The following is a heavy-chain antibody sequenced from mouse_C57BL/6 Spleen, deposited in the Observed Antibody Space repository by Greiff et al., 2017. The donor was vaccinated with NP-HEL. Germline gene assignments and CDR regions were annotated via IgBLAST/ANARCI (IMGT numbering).Heavy chain of an antibody. CDR1: GFTFSSYA. J-gene: IGHJ1*03. D-gene: IGHD2-4*01. Sequence: EVKLVESGGGLVKPGGSLKLSCAASGFTFSSYAMSWVRQTPEKRLEWVATISDGGSYTYYPDNVKGRFTISRDNAKNNLYLQMSHLKSEDTAMYYCARWGDYDTFWYFDVWGTGTTVTVSS. CDR3: ARWGDYDTFWYFDV. V-gene: IGHV5-4*03. CDR2: ISDGGSYT.